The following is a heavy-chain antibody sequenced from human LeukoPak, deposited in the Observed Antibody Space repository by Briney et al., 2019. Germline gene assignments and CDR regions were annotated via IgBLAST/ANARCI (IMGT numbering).Heavy chain of an antibody. J-gene: IGHJ6*02. D-gene: IGHD6-13*01. CDR3: ATGAYSSSWYYYYGMDV. V-gene: IGHV4-61*01. CDR2: IYYSGST. Sequence: SETLSLTCTVSGGSVSSGSYYWSWIRQPPAKGLEWIGYIYYSGSTNYNPSLKSRVTISVDTSKNQFSLKLSSVTAADTAVYYCATGAYSSSWYYYYGMDVWGQGTTVTVSS. CDR1: GGSVSSGSYY.